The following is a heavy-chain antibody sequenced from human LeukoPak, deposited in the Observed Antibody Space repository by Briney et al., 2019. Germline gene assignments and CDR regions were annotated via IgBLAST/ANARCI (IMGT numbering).Heavy chain of an antibody. V-gene: IGHV3-23*01. D-gene: IGHD6-13*01. CDR1: GFTFSSYA. CDR3: AKGLVRGKGAAGTSFDY. J-gene: IGHJ4*02. Sequence: PGGSLRLSCAASGFTFSSYAMSWVRQAPGKGVEWVSAISGSGGSTYYADSVKGRFTISRDNSKNTLYLQMNSLRAEDTAVYYCAKGLVRGKGAAGTSFDYWGQGTLVTVSS. CDR2: ISGSGGST.